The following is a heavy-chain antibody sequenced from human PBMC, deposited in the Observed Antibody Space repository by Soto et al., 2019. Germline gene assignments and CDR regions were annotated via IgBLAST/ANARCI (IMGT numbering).Heavy chain of an antibody. CDR3: ARGRNGSGSYYVYYYYGMDV. V-gene: IGHV4-34*01. CDR2: INHSGST. Sequence: PSETLSLTCAVYGGSFSGYYWSWIRQPPGKGLEWIGEINHSGSTNYNPSLKSRVTISVDTSKNQFSLKLSSVTAADTAVYYCARGRNGSGSYYVYYYYGMDVWGQGTTVTVSS. J-gene: IGHJ6*02. D-gene: IGHD3-10*01. CDR1: GGSFSGYY.